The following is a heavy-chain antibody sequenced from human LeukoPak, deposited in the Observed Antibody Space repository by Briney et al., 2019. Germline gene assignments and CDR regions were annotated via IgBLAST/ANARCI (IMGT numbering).Heavy chain of an antibody. CDR1: GGYISSNHW. V-gene: IGHV4-4*02. CDR3: ARGLGAREVGY. Sequence: SETLSLTCAVSGGYISSNHWWNWVRMPPGKGLEWIGEIYHSGSTNYNPSLKSRVTISVDKSKNQFSLKLTSIDAADTAVYYCARGLGAREVGYWGQGTLVTVSS. CDR2: IYHSGST. J-gene: IGHJ4*02. D-gene: IGHD1-26*01.